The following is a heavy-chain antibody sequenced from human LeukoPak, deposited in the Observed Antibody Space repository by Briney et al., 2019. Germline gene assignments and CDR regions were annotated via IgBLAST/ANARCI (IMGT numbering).Heavy chain of an antibody. J-gene: IGHJ4*02. CDR3: ARDSDTRVIAAKFAY. CDR2: ISAHNGNT. D-gene: IGHD6-13*01. Sequence: ASVKVSCKASGYTFTNYGMSCVRQAPGQGLEWMGWISAHNGNTNYAQKFQGRVTMTTDTSTNTAYMELRSLRSDDAAVYYCARDSDTRVIAAKFAYWGQGTLVTVSS. CDR1: GYTFTNYG. V-gene: IGHV1-18*01.